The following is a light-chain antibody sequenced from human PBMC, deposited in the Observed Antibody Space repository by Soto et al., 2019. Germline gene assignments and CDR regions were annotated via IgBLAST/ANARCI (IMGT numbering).Light chain of an antibody. CDR3: LQDYKYPPT. CDR1: QGIRND. V-gene: IGKV1-6*01. Sequence: AIQMTQSPSSLSASVGDRVTITCRASQGIRNDLGWYQQKPGKAPKLLIYAASSLQSGVPSRFSGSGSGTDFTLIIISLQPEDFATYYCLQDYKYPPTFGQGTKVDIK. CDR2: AAS. J-gene: IGKJ1*01.